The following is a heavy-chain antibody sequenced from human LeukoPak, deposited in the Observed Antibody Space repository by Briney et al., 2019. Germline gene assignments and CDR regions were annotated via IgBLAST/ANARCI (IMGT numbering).Heavy chain of an antibody. CDR1: GGSISSYY. V-gene: IGHV4-4*07. CDR3: ARSGSIFGVVIELYYFDY. J-gene: IGHJ4*02. Sequence: SETLSLTCTVSGGSISSYYWRWIRQPAGEGLGWIGCIFTIGGTNYNSSPKSGVTMSVDTSKNQFSLKLSSVTAADTAVYYCARSGSIFGVVIELYYFDYWGQGTLVTVSS. CDR2: IFTIGGT. D-gene: IGHD3-3*01.